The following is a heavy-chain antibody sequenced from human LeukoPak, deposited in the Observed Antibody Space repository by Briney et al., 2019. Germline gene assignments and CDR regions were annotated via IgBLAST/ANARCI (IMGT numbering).Heavy chain of an antibody. V-gene: IGHV1-18*01. CDR1: GYTFTNYA. J-gene: IGHJ6*03. CDR2: ISASNGNT. Sequence: ASVKVSCKASGYTFTNYAMNWVRQAPGQGLEWMGWISASNGNTNYAQKLQGRVTMTTDTSTSTAYMELRSLRSDDTAVYYCARELTPLRYFDWFPYYYYYYMDVWGKGTTVTVSS. D-gene: IGHD3-9*01. CDR3: ARELTPLRYFDWFPYYYYYYMDV.